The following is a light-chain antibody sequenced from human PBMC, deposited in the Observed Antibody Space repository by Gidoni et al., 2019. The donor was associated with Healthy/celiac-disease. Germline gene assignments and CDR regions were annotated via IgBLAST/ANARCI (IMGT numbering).Light chain of an antibody. CDR2: DAS. Sequence: DIQMTQSPSSLAASVGDRVTINCQASQDISNYLNWYQQKPGKAPQLLIYDASNLETGVPSRFSGSGSVTDFTFTISSLQPADIATYYCQQYDNLPPLTFGGGTKVEIK. J-gene: IGKJ4*01. CDR1: QDISNY. CDR3: QQYDNLPPLT. V-gene: IGKV1-33*01.